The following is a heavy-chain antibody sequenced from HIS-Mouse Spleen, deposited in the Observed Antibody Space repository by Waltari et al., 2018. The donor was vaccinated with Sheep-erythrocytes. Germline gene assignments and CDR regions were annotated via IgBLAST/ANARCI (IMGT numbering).Heavy chain of an antibody. D-gene: IGHD5-12*01. Sequence: EVQLVESGGVVVQPGGSLRLSCAASGFTFDDYAMHWVRQAPGKGLGWVSRSSWDGGRTYYADSVKGRFTISRDNSKNSLYLQMNSLRAEDTALYYCAKDKFVGYSGYYFDYWGQGTLVTVSS. CDR1: GFTFDDYA. J-gene: IGHJ4*02. CDR2: SSWDGGRT. CDR3: AKDKFVGYSGYYFDY. V-gene: IGHV3-43D*03.